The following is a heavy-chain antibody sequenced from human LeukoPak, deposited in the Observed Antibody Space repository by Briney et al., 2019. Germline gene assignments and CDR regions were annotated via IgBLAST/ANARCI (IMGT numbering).Heavy chain of an antibody. J-gene: IGHJ4*02. V-gene: IGHV3-21*01. D-gene: IGHD6-19*01. Sequence: RSGGSLRLSCAASGFTFSSYSMNWVRQAPGKGLEWVSSISSSSSYIYYADSVKGRFTISRDNAKNSLYLQMNSLRAEDTAVYYCARDWSGWYAVDYWGQGTLVTVSS. CDR2: ISSSSSYI. CDR3: ARDWSGWYAVDY. CDR1: GFTFSSYS.